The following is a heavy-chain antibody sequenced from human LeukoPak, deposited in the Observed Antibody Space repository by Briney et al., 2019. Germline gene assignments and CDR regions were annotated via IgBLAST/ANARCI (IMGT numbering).Heavy chain of an antibody. CDR3: ARGAVAVRNAFDI. CDR1: GDSVSSNSAA. CDR2: TYYSSKWYN. Sequence: SQTLSLTCAISGDSVSSNSAAWNWIRQSPSRGPEWLGRTYYSSKWYNDYAVSVKSRITINPDTSKNQFTLQLNSVTPEDTAVYYCARGAVAVRNAFDIWGQGTRVTVSS. J-gene: IGHJ3*02. D-gene: IGHD6-19*01. V-gene: IGHV6-1*01.